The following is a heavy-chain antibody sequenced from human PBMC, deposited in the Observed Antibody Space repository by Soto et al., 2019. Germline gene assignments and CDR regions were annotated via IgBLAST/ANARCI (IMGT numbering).Heavy chain of an antibody. CDR3: ARDDGYYRLYDY. V-gene: IGHV4-30-4*01. CDR1: GGSISSGDYF. CDR2: IYYTGST. D-gene: IGHD3-3*01. Sequence: QVRLQESGPGLVKPSQTLSLTCTVSGGSISSGDYFWSWVRQPPGKGREWIGYIYYTGSTSYNPSLKSRITMSVDKSKNQFSLKVSSVTAADTAVYFCARDDGYYRLYDYWGQGTLVTVSS. J-gene: IGHJ4*02.